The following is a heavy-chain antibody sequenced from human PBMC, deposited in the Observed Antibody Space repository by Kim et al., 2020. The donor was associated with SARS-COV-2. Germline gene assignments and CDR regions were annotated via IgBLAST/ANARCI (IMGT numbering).Heavy chain of an antibody. D-gene: IGHD2-2*01. CDR1: GGSISSSSYY. Sequence: SETLSLTCTVSGGSISSSSYYWGWIRQPPGKGLEWIGSIYYSGSTYYNPSLKSRVTISVDTSKNQFSLKLSSVTAADTAVYYCARRHCSSTSCYPRHYYYYYGMDVWGQGTTVTVSS. V-gene: IGHV4-39*01. CDR2: IYYSGST. J-gene: IGHJ6*02. CDR3: ARRHCSSTSCYPRHYYYYYGMDV.